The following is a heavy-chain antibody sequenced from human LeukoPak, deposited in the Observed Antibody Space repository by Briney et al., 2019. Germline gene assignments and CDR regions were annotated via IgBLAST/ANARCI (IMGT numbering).Heavy chain of an antibody. D-gene: IGHD3-22*01. CDR2: IKQDGSEK. V-gene: IGHV3-7*01. CDR1: GFTFSSYW. CDR3: ARTPPRGIVVVTHDAFDI. Sequence: GGSLRLSCAASGFTFSSYWMSWVRQAPGKGLEWVANIKQDGSEKYYVDSVKGRFTISRDNAKNSLYLQMNSLRAEDTAVYYCARTPPRGIVVVTHDAFDIWGQGTMVTVSS. J-gene: IGHJ3*02.